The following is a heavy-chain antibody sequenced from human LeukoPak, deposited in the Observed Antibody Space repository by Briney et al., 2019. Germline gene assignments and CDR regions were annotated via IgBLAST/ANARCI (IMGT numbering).Heavy chain of an antibody. J-gene: IGHJ4*02. CDR2: INPNSGDT. V-gene: IGHV1-2*02. CDR3: ARGYPQIVVVTAVDY. Sequence: GASVKVSCKASGYTFTGYYMHWVRQAPGQGLEWMGWINPNSGDTNYAQKFQGRVTMTRDTSISTAFMELSGLRSDDTAVYYCARGYPQIVVVTAVDYWGQGALVTVSS. D-gene: IGHD2-21*02. CDR1: GYTFTGYY.